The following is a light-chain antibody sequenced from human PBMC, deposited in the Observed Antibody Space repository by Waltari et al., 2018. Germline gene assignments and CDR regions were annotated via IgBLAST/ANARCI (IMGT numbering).Light chain of an antibody. CDR1: SSDVGTYNV. V-gene: IGLV2-23*02. Sequence: QSALTQPASVSGSPGQSITISCTGTSSDVGTYNVVSWYQQRPGKAPKLMISQISKRPSGVSNRFSGSKSGNTASRTISGLQAEDEADYYCCSYAGSGTLVFGSGTKVNVL. CDR2: QIS. CDR3: CSYAGSGTLV. J-gene: IGLJ6*01.